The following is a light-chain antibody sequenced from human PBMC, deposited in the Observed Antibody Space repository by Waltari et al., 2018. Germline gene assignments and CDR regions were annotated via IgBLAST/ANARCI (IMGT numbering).Light chain of an antibody. CDR2: DVS. V-gene: IGLV2-11*01. Sequence: QSALTQPRSVSGSPGQSVIISCTGTSSDVGGYNYVSWYQQHPGKAPKLMIYDVSKRPSGVPDRFSGSKSGNTASLTISGLQAEDEADYYCCSYAGSYTWVFGGGTKLTVL. CDR3: CSYAGSYTWV. J-gene: IGLJ3*02. CDR1: SSDVGGYNY.